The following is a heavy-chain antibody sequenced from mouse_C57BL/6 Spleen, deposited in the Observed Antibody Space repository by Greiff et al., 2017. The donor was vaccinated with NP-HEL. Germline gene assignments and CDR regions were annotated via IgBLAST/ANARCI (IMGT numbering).Heavy chain of an antibody. CDR1: GYTFTSYW. D-gene: IGHD1-1*01. Sequence: QVQLQQPGAELVKPGASVKLSCKASGYTFTSYWMQWVKQRPGQGLEWIGEIDPSDSYTNYNQKFKGKATLTVDTSSSTAYMQLSSLTSEDSAVYYCARRVGGRGFAYWGQGTTLTVSS. J-gene: IGHJ2*01. V-gene: IGHV1-50*01. CDR2: IDPSDSYT. CDR3: ARRVGGRGFAY.